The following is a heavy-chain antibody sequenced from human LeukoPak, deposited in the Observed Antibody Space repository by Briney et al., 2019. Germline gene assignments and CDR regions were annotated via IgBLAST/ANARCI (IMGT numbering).Heavy chain of an antibody. Sequence: PGGSLRLSWAASGVTFSDYYMSWIRQAPGKGLEWVSYISSSRSYTNYADSVKGRFTISRDNAKNSLYLQMNSLRAEDTAVYYCARAHSGYADYWGQGTLVTVSS. V-gene: IGHV3-11*06. D-gene: IGHD5-12*01. CDR2: ISSSRSYT. CDR1: GVTFSDYY. J-gene: IGHJ4*02. CDR3: ARAHSGYADY.